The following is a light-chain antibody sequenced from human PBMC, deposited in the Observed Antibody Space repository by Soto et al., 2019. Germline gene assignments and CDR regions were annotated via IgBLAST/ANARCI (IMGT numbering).Light chain of an antibody. CDR3: QQYNNWPPDRT. V-gene: IGKV3-15*01. J-gene: IGKJ1*01. CDR1: QSVGSN. CDR2: GAS. Sequence: EIVMTQSPATLSVSPGERATLSCRASQSVGSNLAWYQQKPGQAPRLLIYGASTRATGIPARFNGSGSGTEFTLTISSLQYEDFAIYFCQQYNNWPPDRTFGQGTKVEIK.